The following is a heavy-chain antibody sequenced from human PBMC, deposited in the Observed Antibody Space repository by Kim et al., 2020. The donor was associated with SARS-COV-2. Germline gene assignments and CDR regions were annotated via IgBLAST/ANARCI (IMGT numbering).Heavy chain of an antibody. Sequence: SETLSLTCAVYGGSFSGYYWSWIRQPPGKGLEWIGEINHSGSTNYNPSLKSRVTISVDTSKNQFSLKLSSVTAADTAVYYCARDGDHKAGTDYWGQGTLV. CDR2: INHSGST. V-gene: IGHV4-34*01. CDR1: GGSFSGYY. CDR3: ARDGDHKAGTDY. D-gene: IGHD1-1*01. J-gene: IGHJ4*02.